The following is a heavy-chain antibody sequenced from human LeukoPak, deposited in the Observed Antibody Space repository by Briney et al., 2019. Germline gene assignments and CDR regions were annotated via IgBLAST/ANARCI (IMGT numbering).Heavy chain of an antibody. V-gene: IGHV3-9*03. CDR2: ISWNSGSI. D-gene: IGHD3-22*01. CDR3: AKADDSSISASAFDI. J-gene: IGHJ3*02. CDR1: GFTFDDYG. Sequence: GGSLRLSCAASGFTFDDYGMSWVRQAPGKGLEWVSGISWNSGSIGYADSVKGRFTISRDNAKNSLYLQMNSLRAEDMALYYCAKADDSSISASAFDIWGQGTMVTVSS.